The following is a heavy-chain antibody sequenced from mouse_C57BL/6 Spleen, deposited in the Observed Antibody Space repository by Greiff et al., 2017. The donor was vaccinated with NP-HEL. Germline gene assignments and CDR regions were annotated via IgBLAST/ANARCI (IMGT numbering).Heavy chain of an antibody. CDR1: GYTFTSYW. J-gene: IGHJ2*01. CDR2: IDPSDSYT. Sequence: QVQLQQPGAELVKPGASVKLSCKASGYTFTSYWMQWVKQRPGQGLEWIGEIDPSDSYTNYNQKFKGKATLTVDTSSSTAYMQLSSLTSEDAAVYYCARRRNGSGYWGQGTTLTVSS. V-gene: IGHV1-50*01. CDR3: ARRRNGSGY. D-gene: IGHD1-1*01.